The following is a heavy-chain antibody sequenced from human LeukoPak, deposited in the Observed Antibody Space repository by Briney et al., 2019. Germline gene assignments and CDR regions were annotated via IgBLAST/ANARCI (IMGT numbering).Heavy chain of an antibody. CDR1: GYTFTNYW. D-gene: IGHD1/OR15-1a*01. CDR2: IYPGDSDT. V-gene: IGHV5-51*01. Sequence: GESLKISCKASGYTFTNYWIAWVRQMPGKGLEWMGIIYPGDSDTRYSPSFQDQVAISADKSISTAYLQWSSLKASDTAMYYCARQETKASGLDYYYYTDVWGKGTTVIVSS. J-gene: IGHJ6*03. CDR3: ARQETKASGLDYYYYTDV.